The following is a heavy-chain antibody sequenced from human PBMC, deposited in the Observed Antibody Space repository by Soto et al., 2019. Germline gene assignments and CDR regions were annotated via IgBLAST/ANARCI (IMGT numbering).Heavy chain of an antibody. J-gene: IGHJ3*01. CDR2: ISYSGAT. D-gene: IGHD3-16*01. Sequence: QVQLQESGPGLVRPSETLTLTCSVSGGSVSGDKNYWSWIRQSPGKGLEWIGFISYSGATIYNPSLKSRLTISVDRSKTQFSLRLSSVTASDTALYYCAISPRFAFDFWGQGTTVIVSS. CDR1: GGSVSGDKNY. CDR3: AISPRFAFDF. V-gene: IGHV4-61*01.